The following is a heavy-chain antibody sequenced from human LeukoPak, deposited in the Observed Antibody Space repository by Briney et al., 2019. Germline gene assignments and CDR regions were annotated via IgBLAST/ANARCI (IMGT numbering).Heavy chain of an antibody. CDR2: INWNGGIT. CDR1: GFTFDDYG. Sequence: RAGGSLRLSCAASGFTFDDYGMSWVRQAPGKGLEWVSGINWNGGITGYADSVKGRFTISRDNAKNSLYPQMNSLRAEDTAFYYCARGYPLYFDYWGQGTLVTVSS. CDR3: ARGYPLYFDY. V-gene: IGHV3-20*04. D-gene: IGHD2-2*01. J-gene: IGHJ4*02.